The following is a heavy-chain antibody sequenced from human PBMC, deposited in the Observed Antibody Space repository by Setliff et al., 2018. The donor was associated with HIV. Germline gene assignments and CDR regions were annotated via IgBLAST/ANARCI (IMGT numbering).Heavy chain of an antibody. V-gene: IGHV4-39*07. CDR1: GGSVSSSGYY. CDR2: VYYTGST. J-gene: IGHJ4*02. CDR3: ARGGYIAARLYYFDY. Sequence: PSETLSLTCTLSGGSVSSSGYYWGWLRQPPGQGPEWIGSVYYTGSTYYSLSLNSRVTISVDTSKNQFSLKLSSVTAADTAVYYCARGGYIAARLYYFDYWGQGLLVTVSS. D-gene: IGHD6-6*01.